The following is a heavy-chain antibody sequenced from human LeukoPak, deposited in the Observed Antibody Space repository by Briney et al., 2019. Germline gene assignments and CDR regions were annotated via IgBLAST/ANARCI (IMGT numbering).Heavy chain of an antibody. CDR1: GYTFTSYG. CDR3: ARAHPVGASWYFDY. CDR2: ISAYNGNT. J-gene: IGHJ4*02. D-gene: IGHD1-26*01. V-gene: IGHV1-18*01. Sequence: ASVKVSCKASGYTFTSYGISWVRQAPGQGLEWMGWISAYNGNTNYAQKLQGRVTMTTDTSTSTAYMELRSLRSDDTAMYYCARAHPVGASWYFDYWGQGTLVTVSS.